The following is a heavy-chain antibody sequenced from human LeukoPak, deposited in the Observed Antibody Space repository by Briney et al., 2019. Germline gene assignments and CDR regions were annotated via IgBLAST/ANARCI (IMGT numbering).Heavy chain of an antibody. Sequence: SETLSLTCTVSSDSINNNTFYWGWVRQPPGRGLERLGSLYYSGSTYYNPSLKSRIAISVDTSKNHFSLKMRSVTAADTAVYYCARRSDSGSDDGEDYFDNWGQGTLVTVSS. CDR1: SDSINNNTFY. D-gene: IGHD1-26*01. CDR2: LYYSGST. V-gene: IGHV4-39*02. J-gene: IGHJ4*02. CDR3: ARRSDSGSDDGEDYFDN.